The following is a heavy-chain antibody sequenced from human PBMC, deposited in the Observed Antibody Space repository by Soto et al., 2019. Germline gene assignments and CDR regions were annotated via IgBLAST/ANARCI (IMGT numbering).Heavy chain of an antibody. D-gene: IGHD5-18*01. V-gene: IGHV1-18*01. CDR1: GYTFTSYG. CDR2: ISAYNGNT. Sequence: QVPLVQSGAEVKKPGASVKVSCKASGYTFTSYGISWVRQAPGQGLEWMGWISAYNGNTNYAQKLQGRVTMTPETPTSTAYMELRSLRSDDTAVYYCARVKYSPPYYDYYGMDVWGQGTTVTVSS. J-gene: IGHJ6*02. CDR3: ARVKYSPPYYDYYGMDV.